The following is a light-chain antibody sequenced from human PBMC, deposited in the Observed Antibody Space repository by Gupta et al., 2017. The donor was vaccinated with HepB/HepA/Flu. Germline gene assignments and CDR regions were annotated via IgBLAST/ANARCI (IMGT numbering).Light chain of an antibody. CDR2: GNT. Sequence: QSVLTQPPSVSGAPGQRVTISCTGSTSNIGAGYDVHWYQQLPGTAPKLLIYGNTNRPSGVPDRFSVSKSGTSASLAITGLQPEDEANYYCQSFDSSQSGSVFGGGTKLTV. J-gene: IGLJ2*01. CDR3: QSFDSSQSGSV. V-gene: IGLV1-40*01. CDR1: TSNIGAGYD.